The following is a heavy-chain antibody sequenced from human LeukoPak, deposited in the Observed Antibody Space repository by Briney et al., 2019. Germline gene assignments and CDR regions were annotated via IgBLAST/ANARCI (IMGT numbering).Heavy chain of an antibody. CDR3: AREGIGFWSGYFDFDY. CDR2: INHSGST. J-gene: IGHJ4*02. Sequence: PSETLSLTCAVYGGSFSGYYWSWLRQPPGKGLEWIGEINHSGSTNYNPSLKSRVTISVDTSKNQFSLKLSSVTAADTAVYYCAREGIGFWSGYFDFDYWGQGTLVTVSS. CDR1: GGSFSGYY. D-gene: IGHD3-3*01. V-gene: IGHV4-34*01.